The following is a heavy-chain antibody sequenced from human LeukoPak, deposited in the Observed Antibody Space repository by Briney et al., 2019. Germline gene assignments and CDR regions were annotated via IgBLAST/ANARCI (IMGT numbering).Heavy chain of an antibody. Sequence: GESLKISCKGSGYSFTSYWIGWVRQMSGKGLEWMGIIFPGDSDTRYSPSFQGQVTISADKSISTAYLQWSSLEASDTAMYYCARASYYYDSSGLEKANAFDIWGQGTMVTVSS. D-gene: IGHD3-22*01. V-gene: IGHV5-51*01. CDR3: ARASYYYDSSGLEKANAFDI. CDR2: IFPGDSDT. CDR1: GYSFTSYW. J-gene: IGHJ3*02.